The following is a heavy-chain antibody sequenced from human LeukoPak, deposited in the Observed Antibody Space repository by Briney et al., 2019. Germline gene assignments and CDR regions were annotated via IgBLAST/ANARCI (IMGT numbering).Heavy chain of an antibody. V-gene: IGHV4-31*11. Sequence: SETLSLTCAVSGGSISTAGYYWSWIRQRPGKGLEWIGYVYNSGSTYYSPSLKSRVTISVDTSESQFSLKLTSVTAADTAVYYCARRNGTVTLGYYYYYMDVWGKGTTVTVSS. J-gene: IGHJ6*03. CDR3: ARRNGTVTLGYYYYYMDV. CDR1: GGSISTAGYY. CDR2: VYNSGST. D-gene: IGHD4-11*01.